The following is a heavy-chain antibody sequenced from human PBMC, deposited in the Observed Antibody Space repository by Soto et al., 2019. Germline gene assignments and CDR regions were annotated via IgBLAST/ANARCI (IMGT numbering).Heavy chain of an antibody. Sequence: SETLSLTCTVSGGSISSGGYYWSWIRQHPGKGLEWIGYIYYSGSTYYNPSLKSRVTISVDTSKNQFSLKLSSVTAADTAAYYCARAKGITMIVNYWGQGTLVTVSS. CDR2: IYYSGST. CDR1: GGSISSGGYY. J-gene: IGHJ4*02. D-gene: IGHD3-22*01. V-gene: IGHV4-31*03. CDR3: ARAKGITMIVNY.